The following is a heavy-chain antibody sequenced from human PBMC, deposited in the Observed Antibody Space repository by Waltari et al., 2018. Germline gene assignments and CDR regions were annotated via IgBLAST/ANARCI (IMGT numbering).Heavy chain of an antibody. V-gene: IGHV1-69*02. CDR1: GGTFSNYT. Sequence: QVQLVQSGAEVKKPGSSVKVACKASGGTFSNYTSSWVQQAPGQGLEWMGRIIPILGIANYAQKFQGRVTITADKSTSTAYMELSSLRSEDTAVYYWARACSSTSCYWGWFDPWGQGTLVTVSS. J-gene: IGHJ5*02. D-gene: IGHD2-2*01. CDR2: IIPILGIA. CDR3: ARACSSTSCYWGWFDP.